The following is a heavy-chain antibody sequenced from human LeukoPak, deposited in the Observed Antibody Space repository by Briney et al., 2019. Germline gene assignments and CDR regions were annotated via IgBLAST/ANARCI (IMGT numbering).Heavy chain of an antibody. CDR1: GGSISSGGYY. D-gene: IGHD3-16*01. Sequence: SETLSLTCTVSGGSISSGGYYWSWIRQHPGKGLEWIGYIYYSGSTYYNPSLKSRVTISVDTSKNQFSLKLSSVTAADTAVYYCARDRVDWGAFDIWGQGTMVTVSS. J-gene: IGHJ3*02. V-gene: IGHV4-31*03. CDR3: ARDRVDWGAFDI. CDR2: IYYSGST.